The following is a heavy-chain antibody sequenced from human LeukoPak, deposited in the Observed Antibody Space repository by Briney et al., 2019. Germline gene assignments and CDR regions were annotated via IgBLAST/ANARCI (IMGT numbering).Heavy chain of an antibody. J-gene: IGHJ4*02. D-gene: IGHD3-9*01. CDR2: ISSDGTTT. Sequence: PGGSLRLSSAASGFTLSKYWMHRVRQAPGKGLAWVSRISSDGTTTAYADSVKGRFTISRDSAKNMLYLQMNSLRVEDTAMYYCASPGDNYAILGLDYWGQGTLVTVSS. CDR3: ASPGDNYAILGLDY. V-gene: IGHV3-74*01. CDR1: GFTLSKYW.